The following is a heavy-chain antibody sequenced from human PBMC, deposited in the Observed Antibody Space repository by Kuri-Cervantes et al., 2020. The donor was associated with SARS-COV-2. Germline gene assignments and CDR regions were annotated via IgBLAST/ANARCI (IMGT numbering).Heavy chain of an antibody. J-gene: IGHJ6*01. CDR1: GYTFTSYG. Sequence: ASVKVSCKASGYTFTSYGISWVRQAPGQGLEWMGWISAYNGNTNYAQKLQGRVTMTTDTSTSKAYMDLRSLRSDDTAVYYCARDDYGDYVPDYYYYGMDVWGQGTRVTVSS. D-gene: IGHD4-17*01. CDR2: ISAYNGNT. CDR3: ARDDYGDYVPDYYYYGMDV. V-gene: IGHV1-18*01.